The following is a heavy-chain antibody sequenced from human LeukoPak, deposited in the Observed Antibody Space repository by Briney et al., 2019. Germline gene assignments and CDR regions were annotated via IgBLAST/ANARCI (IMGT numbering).Heavy chain of an antibody. CDR2: VDHGGSGT. V-gene: IGHV3-74*01. D-gene: IGHD1-14*01. CDR1: GFTFTSYW. CDR3: ITDLG. Sequence: PGGSLTLSCATSGFTFTSYWMHWVRHVAGKGLVWLARVDHGGSGTNYADSVKGRFTISRDNAKSTVYLQMNSLRVEDTAVYYCITDLGWGQGTLVTVSS. J-gene: IGHJ4*02.